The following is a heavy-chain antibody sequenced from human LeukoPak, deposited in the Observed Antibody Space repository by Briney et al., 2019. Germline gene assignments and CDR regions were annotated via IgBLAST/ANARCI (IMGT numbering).Heavy chain of an antibody. V-gene: IGHV3-7*01. Sequence: GGSLRLSCAASGFTFSTYAMTWVRQAPGKGLEWVANIRQDGGLKHYVDSVKGRFTISRDNAENSLYLQMNSLRAEDTAVYYCAREIVGAIKSYFDYWGQGTLVTASS. CDR3: AREIVGAIKSYFDY. J-gene: IGHJ4*02. CDR1: GFTFSTYA. CDR2: IRQDGGLK. D-gene: IGHD1-26*01.